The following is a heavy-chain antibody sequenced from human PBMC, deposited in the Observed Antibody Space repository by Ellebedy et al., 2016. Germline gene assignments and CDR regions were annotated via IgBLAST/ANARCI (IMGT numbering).Heavy chain of an antibody. CDR3: AKWNGGWYAFEV. CDR1: GGSVSSDY. Sequence: SETLSLTCNASGGSVSSDYWNWIRRPPGKGLEWIGYVFHTGTTNYNPSRKSRVTMSVDTSKSQFSLRLTSATAADTAVYYCAKWNGGWYAFEVWGQGTMVTVSS. D-gene: IGHD6-19*01. V-gene: IGHV4-59*02. CDR2: VFHTGTT. J-gene: IGHJ3*01.